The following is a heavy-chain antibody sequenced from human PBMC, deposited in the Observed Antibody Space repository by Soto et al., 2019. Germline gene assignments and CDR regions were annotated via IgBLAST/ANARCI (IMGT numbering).Heavy chain of an antibody. CDR3: AKVLREIRYYYYGMDV. D-gene: IGHD3-10*01. J-gene: IGHJ6*02. CDR2: ISYDGSNK. CDR1: GFTFSSYG. Sequence: GGSLRLSCAASGFTFSSYGMHWVRQAPGKGLEWVAVISYDGSNKYYADSVKGRFTISRDNSKNTLYLQMNSLRAEDTAVYYCAKVLREIRYYYYGMDVWGQGTTVTVSS. V-gene: IGHV3-30*18.